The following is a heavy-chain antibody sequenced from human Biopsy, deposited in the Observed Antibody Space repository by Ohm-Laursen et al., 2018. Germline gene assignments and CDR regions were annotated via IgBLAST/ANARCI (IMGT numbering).Heavy chain of an antibody. J-gene: IGHJ2*01. Sequence: AASVKVSCKASGYTFTDSYMHWVRQAPGQGLEWMGWINPNSGGTNYAQKFQGRVTMTRDTSMSTAYMELNRLRSDDTAVYYCARGGLNYWYSDLWGRGTLVTVSS. D-gene: IGHD1-26*01. V-gene: IGHV1-2*02. CDR1: GYTFTDSY. CDR2: INPNSGGT. CDR3: ARGGLNYWYSDL.